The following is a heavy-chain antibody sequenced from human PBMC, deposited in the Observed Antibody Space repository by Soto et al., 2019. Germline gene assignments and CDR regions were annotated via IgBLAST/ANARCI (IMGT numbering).Heavy chain of an antibody. CDR2: ISAYNGNT. Sequence: ASVKVSCKASGYTFTSYCISWVRQAPGQGLEWMGWISAYNGNTNYAQKLQGRVTMTTDTSTSTAYMELRSLRSDDTAVYYCARTYYYDSSGYYPFDYWGQGTLVTVSS. V-gene: IGHV1-18*04. D-gene: IGHD3-22*01. CDR3: ARTYYYDSSGYYPFDY. J-gene: IGHJ4*02. CDR1: GYTFTSYC.